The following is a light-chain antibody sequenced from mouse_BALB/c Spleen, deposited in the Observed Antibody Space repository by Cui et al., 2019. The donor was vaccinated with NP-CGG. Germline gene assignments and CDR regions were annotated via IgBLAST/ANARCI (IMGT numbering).Light chain of an antibody. V-gene: IGLV1*01. Sequence: HAVVTHGSATTTSPGETVTLTCRSSTGAVTTSNYANWVQEKPNHLFTGLIGGTNNRAPGVPARFSGSLIGDKAALTITGAQTEDEAIYFCALWYSNHWVFGGGTKLTVL. CDR1: TGAVTTSNY. J-gene: IGLJ1*01. CDR2: GTN. CDR3: ALWYSNHWV.